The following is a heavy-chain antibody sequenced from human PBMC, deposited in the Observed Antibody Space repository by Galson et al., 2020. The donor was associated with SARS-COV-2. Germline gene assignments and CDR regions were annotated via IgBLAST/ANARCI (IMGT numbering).Heavy chain of an antibody. CDR3: ARDVNTIQPGVGLDV. D-gene: IGHD5-18*01. V-gene: IGHV1-18*04. CDR1: GYTFTDYG. Sequence: AGPVKVSCKASGYTFTDYGITWVRQAPGQGLEWMGWISPYNGHKKYPDNLQGRVTMTTDTSTNTVYMELRSLTSDDAAVYFCARDVNTIQPGVGLDVWGQGTTVTVSS. CDR2: ISPYNGHK. J-gene: IGHJ6*02.